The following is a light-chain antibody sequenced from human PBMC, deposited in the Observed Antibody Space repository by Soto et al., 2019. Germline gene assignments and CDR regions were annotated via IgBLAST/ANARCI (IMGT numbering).Light chain of an antibody. Sequence: QSVLTQSPSASASLGASVKFTCTLSSGHSSYAIAWHQQQPEKGPRYLMKLNSDGSHSKGDGIPDRFSGSSSGAERYPTISSLQSEDEADYYCQTWGTGIWVFGGGTKLTVL. CDR3: QTWGTGIWV. J-gene: IGLJ3*02. V-gene: IGLV4-69*01. CDR1: SGHSSYA. CDR2: LNSDGSH.